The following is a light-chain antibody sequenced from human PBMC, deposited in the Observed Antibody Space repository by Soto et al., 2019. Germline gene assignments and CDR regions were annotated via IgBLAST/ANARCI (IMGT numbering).Light chain of an antibody. V-gene: IGLV4-69*01. CDR1: SGHSSYA. J-gene: IGLJ3*02. Sequence: QSVLTQSPSASASLGTSVKLTCTLSSGHSSYAIAWHQQQPQKGPRFLMELENDGSHRMGDGIPDLFSGSSSGAERYLTISSLESEDEADYCCQTGGSANQVFGGGTKLTVL. CDR2: LENDGSH. CDR3: QTGGSANQV.